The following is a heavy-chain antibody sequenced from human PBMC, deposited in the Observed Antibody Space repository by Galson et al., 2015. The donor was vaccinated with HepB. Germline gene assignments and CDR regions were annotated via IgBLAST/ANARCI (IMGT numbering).Heavy chain of an antibody. CDR2: INPNSGGT. J-gene: IGHJ5*02. D-gene: IGHD2-2*01. CDR3: ARDLGNLYCSSTSCYSGGWFDP. CDR1: GYTFTGYY. V-gene: IGHV1-2*02. Sequence: SVKVSCKASGYTFTGYYMHWVRQAPGQGLEWMGWINPNSGGTNYAQKFQGRVTMTRDTSISTAYMELSRLRSDDTAVYYCARDLGNLYCSSTSCYSGGWFDPWGQGTLVTVSS.